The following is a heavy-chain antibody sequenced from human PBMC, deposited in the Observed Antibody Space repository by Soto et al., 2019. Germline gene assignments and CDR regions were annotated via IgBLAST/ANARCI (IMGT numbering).Heavy chain of an antibody. J-gene: IGHJ4*02. CDR1: GYSISSGS. CDR2: LHHGGST. Sequence: SETLSLTCTVSGYSISSGSYWVRQPPGGGLEWIGELHHGGSTNYNPSLESRATFSVDISKNQFFLKLSSVTAADTAVYYCTKNSAYALDYWGQGTLVTVSS. CDR3: TKNSAYALDY. V-gene: IGHV4-38-2*02. D-gene: IGHD5-12*01.